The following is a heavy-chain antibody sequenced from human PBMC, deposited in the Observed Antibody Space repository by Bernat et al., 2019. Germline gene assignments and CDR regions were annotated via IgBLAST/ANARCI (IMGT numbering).Heavy chain of an antibody. D-gene: IGHD1-26*01. CDR3: AKDPAPLVGATWYYFDY. Sequence: EVQLVESGGGLVKPGGSLRLSCAASGFTFSSYAMSWVRQAPGKGLEWVSAISGSGGSTYYADSVKGRFTISRDNSKNTLYLQMNSLRAEDTAVYYCAKDPAPLVGATWYYFDYWGQGTLVTVSS. CDR1: GFTFSSYA. V-gene: IGHV3-23*04. J-gene: IGHJ4*02. CDR2: ISGSGGST.